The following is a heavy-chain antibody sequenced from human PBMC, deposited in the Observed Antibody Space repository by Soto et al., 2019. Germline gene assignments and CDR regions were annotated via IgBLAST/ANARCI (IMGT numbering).Heavy chain of an antibody. J-gene: IGHJ5*02. D-gene: IGHD6-19*01. Sequence: QLQLQESGPGLVKPSETLSLTCTVSGGSITSSSYYWGWIRQPPGKGLEWIGSISYSGSTYYNPSLKSRVTISVDTSKNQFSLKLSSVTAADTAVYYCARHVGSGWYSWFDPWGQGTLVTVSS. CDR2: ISYSGST. V-gene: IGHV4-39*01. CDR3: ARHVGSGWYSWFDP. CDR1: GGSITSSSYY.